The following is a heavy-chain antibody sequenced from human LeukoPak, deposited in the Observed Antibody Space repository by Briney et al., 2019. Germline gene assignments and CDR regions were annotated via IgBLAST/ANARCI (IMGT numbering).Heavy chain of an antibody. D-gene: IGHD3-16*02. CDR3: ARSNSNHYDYVWGSYRPLFDY. J-gene: IGHJ4*02. CDR2: IFYSGST. CDR1: GGSIINYY. Sequence: SETLSLTCTVSGGSIINYYWSWIRQPPGKGLEWIGYIFYSGSTNYSPSLKSRVTISVDTSKNQFSLKLRSVTAADTAVYYCARSNSNHYDYVWGSYRPLFDYWGQGTRVTVSS. V-gene: IGHV4-59*01.